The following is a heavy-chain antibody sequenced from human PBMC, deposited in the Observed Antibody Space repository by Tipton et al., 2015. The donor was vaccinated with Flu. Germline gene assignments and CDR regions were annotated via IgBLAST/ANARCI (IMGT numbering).Heavy chain of an antibody. CDR2: IGTAGDT. V-gene: IGHV3-13*01. D-gene: IGHD3-22*01. CDR3: ARGLVSYYDSSGYSQDAFDI. Sequence: GSLRLSCAASGFTFSSYDMHWVRQATGKGLEWVSAIGTAGDTYYPGSVKGRFTISRENAKNSLYLQMNSLRAGDTAVYYCARGLVSYYDSSGYSQDAFDIWGQGTMVTVSS. CDR1: GFTFSSYD. J-gene: IGHJ3*02.